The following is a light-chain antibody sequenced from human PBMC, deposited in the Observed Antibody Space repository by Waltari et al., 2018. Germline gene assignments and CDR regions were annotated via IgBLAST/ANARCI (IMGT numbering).Light chain of an antibody. CDR1: SSDVGSYNL. V-gene: IGLV2-23*02. Sequence: QSALTQPASVSGSPGQSITISCTGTSSDVGSYNLVPWYQHHPGRAPKVMIYAVNKRPSGVSHRFYASKSGNTSSLTISGLQAEDEADYYCCSYAGTTTWVFGGGTKLTVL. J-gene: IGLJ3*02. CDR3: CSYAGTTTWV. CDR2: AVN.